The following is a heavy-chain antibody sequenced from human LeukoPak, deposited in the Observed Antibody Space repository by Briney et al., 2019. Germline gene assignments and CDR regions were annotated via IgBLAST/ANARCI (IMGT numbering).Heavy chain of an antibody. Sequence: GGSLRLSCAASGFTFSSYAMSWVRQAPGKGLEGVSAISGSGGSTYYADSVKGRFTISRDNSKNTLYLQMNSLRAEDTAVYYCAKVREEYNWNYYFDYWGQGTLVTVSS. CDR3: AKVREEYNWNYYFDY. D-gene: IGHD1-7*01. CDR1: GFTFSSYA. V-gene: IGHV3-23*01. J-gene: IGHJ4*02. CDR2: ISGSGGST.